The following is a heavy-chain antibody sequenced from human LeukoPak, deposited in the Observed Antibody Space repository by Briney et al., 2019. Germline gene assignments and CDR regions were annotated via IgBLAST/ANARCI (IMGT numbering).Heavy chain of an antibody. Sequence: GGSLRLSCAASGFSFSIYGMHWVRQAPGKGLEWVAVISYDGSNKYYADSVKGRFTISRDNSKNTLYLQMNSLRAEDTAVYYCARWSRDAFDIWGQGTMVTVSS. V-gene: IGHV3-30*03. CDR2: ISYDGSNK. CDR1: GFSFSIYG. CDR3: ARWSRDAFDI. J-gene: IGHJ3*02.